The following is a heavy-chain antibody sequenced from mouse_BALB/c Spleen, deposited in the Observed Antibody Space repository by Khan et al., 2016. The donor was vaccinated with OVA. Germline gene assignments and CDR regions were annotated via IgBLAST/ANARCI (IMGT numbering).Heavy chain of an antibody. CDR1: GYAFTHYL. V-gene: IGHV1-54*01. CDR3: ARDDYSNFLYFDC. J-gene: IGHJ2*01. D-gene: IGHD2-5*01. CDR2: INPGSGST. Sequence: QVQLKQSGGEVIRPGTSVKVSCKASGYAFTHYLIEWVKQRPGQGLEWIGVINPGSGSTNYNEKFKGKAILTADKSSSTAYMQLSSLTSDDSAVYFCARDDYSNFLYFDCWGQGTTLTVSS.